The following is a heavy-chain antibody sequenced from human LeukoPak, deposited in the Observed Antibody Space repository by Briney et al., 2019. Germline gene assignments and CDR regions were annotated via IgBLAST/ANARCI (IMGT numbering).Heavy chain of an antibody. CDR2: IYYSGST. J-gene: IGHJ4*02. CDR3: ARAQAIAWFGGLLEGGPFFDY. Sequence: SETLSLTCTVSGGSISSYYWSWIRQPPGKGLEWIGYIYYSGSTNYNPSLKSRVTISVDTSKNQFSLKLSSVTAADTAVYYCARAQAIAWFGGLLEGGPFFDYWGQGTLVTVSS. CDR1: GGSISSYY. V-gene: IGHV4-59*01. D-gene: IGHD3-10*01.